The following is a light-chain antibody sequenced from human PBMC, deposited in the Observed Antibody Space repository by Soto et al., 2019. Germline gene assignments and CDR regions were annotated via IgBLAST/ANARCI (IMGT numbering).Light chain of an antibody. CDR3: SSYAGSNTPYV. V-gene: IGLV2-8*01. J-gene: IGLJ1*01. CDR2: EVI. CDR1: SSDVGGYNY. Sequence: QSALTQPPSASGSPGQSVTISCTGTSSDVGGYNYVSWYQQHPGKAPKLLIYEVIKRPSGVPDRFSASRSGNTASLTVSGLQAEDEADSYCSSYAGSNTPYVFGTGTKVTVL.